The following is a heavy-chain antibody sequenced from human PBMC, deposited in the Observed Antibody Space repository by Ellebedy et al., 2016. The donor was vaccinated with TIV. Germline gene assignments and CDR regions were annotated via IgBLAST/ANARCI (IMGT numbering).Heavy chain of an antibody. V-gene: IGHV1-2*02. CDR1: GYTFTGYY. CDR3: ARDRTYAY. Sequence: AASVKVSCKASGYTFTGYYIHWVRQAPGQGLEWMGWINPNSGDTKYAQKFQGRVTVTRDTSISTAYMELSSLRSDDTAVYYCARDRTYAYWGQGTLVTVSS. J-gene: IGHJ4*02. D-gene: IGHD2-2*01. CDR2: INPNSGDT.